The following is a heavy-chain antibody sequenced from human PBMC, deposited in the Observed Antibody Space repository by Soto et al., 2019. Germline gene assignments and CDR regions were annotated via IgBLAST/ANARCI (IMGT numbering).Heavy chain of an antibody. Sequence: SVKVSCKASGFTFTNSAVQWVRQARGQHLEWIGWIVVGSGNTDYAQKFQGRVTITRDMSTSTAYMELSSLRSEDTAVYYCAASNRRSNPHPYGMDVWGQGTTVTV. V-gene: IGHV1-58*01. CDR2: IVVGSGNT. CDR1: GFTFTNSA. CDR3: AASNRRSNPHPYGMDV. D-gene: IGHD4-17*01. J-gene: IGHJ6*02.